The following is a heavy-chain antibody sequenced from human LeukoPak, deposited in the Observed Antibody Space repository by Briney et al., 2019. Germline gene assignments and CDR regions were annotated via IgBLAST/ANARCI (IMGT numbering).Heavy chain of an antibody. CDR3: AREKVDDFWSGYLNWFDP. V-gene: IGHV4-4*07. J-gene: IGHJ5*02. CDR1: DDPIGSYY. D-gene: IGHD3-3*01. Sequence: KPSETLSLTCTVSDDPIGSYYWNWIRQPAGKGLEWIGRIYISGTTNYNPALKSRVTMSVDTSRNQFSLKLSSVTAADTAVYYCAREKVDDFWSGYLNWFDPWGQGTLVTVSS. CDR2: IYISGTT.